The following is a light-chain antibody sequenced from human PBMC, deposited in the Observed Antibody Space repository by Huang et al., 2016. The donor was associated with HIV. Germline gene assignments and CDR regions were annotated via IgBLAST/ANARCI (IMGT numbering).Light chain of an antibody. Sequence: DIQMTQSPLSLSASVGDRVTITCRASQSISSYLNWYQQKPGKAPKVLIYTTSTLQSGFPSRFSGSGSGTDFSLTISSLQPEDFATYCCQQSYRTPWAFGQGTKVEIK. CDR3: QQSYRTPWA. CDR1: QSISSY. J-gene: IGKJ1*01. V-gene: IGKV1-39*01. CDR2: TTS.